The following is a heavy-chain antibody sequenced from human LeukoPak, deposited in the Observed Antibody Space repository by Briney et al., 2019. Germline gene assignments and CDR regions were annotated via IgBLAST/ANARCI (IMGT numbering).Heavy chain of an antibody. J-gene: IGHJ6*02. D-gene: IGHD6-13*01. CDR1: GFTVSSNY. CDR3: ASSSWSPTGMDV. CDR2: IYSGGST. V-gene: IGHV3-66*01. Sequence: PGGSLRLSCAASGFTVSSNYMSWVRQAPGKGLEWVSVIYSGGSTYYADSVKGRFTISRDNSKNTLYLQMNSLRAEDTAVYYCASSSWSPTGMDVWGQGTTVTVSS.